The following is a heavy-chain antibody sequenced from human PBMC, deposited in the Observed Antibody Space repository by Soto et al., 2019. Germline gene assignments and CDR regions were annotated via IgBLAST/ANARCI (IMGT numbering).Heavy chain of an antibody. D-gene: IGHD3-10*01. Sequence: GGSLRLSCAASGFTFSSYWMSWVRQAPGKGLEWVANIKQDGSEKYYVDSVKGRFTISRDNAKNSLYLQMNSLRAEDTAVYYCARVKDLLWFGESYAFDIWGQGTMVTVSS. CDR3: ARVKDLLWFGESYAFDI. J-gene: IGHJ3*02. CDR2: IKQDGSEK. CDR1: GFTFSSYW. V-gene: IGHV3-7*05.